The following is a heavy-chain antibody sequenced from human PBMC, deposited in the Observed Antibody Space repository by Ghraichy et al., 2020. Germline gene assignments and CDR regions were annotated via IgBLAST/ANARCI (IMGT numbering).Heavy chain of an antibody. CDR3: ARELDYGDYLIP. V-gene: IGHV4-30-4*01. J-gene: IGHJ5*02. D-gene: IGHD4-17*01. Sequence: SETLSLTCTVSGGSISSGDYYWSWIRQPPGKGLEWIGYIYYSGSTYYNPSLKSRVTISVDTSKNQFSLKLSSVTAADTAVYYCARELDYGDYLIPWGQGTLVTVSS. CDR1: GGSISSGDYY. CDR2: IYYSGST.